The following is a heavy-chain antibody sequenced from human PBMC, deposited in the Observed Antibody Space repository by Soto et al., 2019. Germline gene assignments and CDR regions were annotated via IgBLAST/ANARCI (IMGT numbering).Heavy chain of an antibody. CDR2: IYSSGRT. V-gene: IGHV4-31*03. Sequence: TLPLTCTVSGGSIRRGGYYWTWIRQHPGKGXEWIGXIYSSGRTSYTXSLKSRVTXSVEKSKNQFSLKLSSVNAADTAVYYCARSVFPWGKGALVTVYS. CDR3: ARSVFP. J-gene: IGHJ5*02. CDR1: GGSIRRGGYY.